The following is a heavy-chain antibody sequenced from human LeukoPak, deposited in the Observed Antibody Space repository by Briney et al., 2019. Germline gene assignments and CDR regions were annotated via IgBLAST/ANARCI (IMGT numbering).Heavy chain of an antibody. CDR2: ISAYNGNT. V-gene: IGHV1-18*01. Sequence: ASVKVSCKASGYTFTSYGISWVRQAPGQGLEWMGWISAYNGNTNYAQKLQGRVTMTTDTSTSTAYMELRSLRSDDTAVYYCARDVGSGYDPSLIFDYWGQGTLATVSS. CDR1: GYTFTSYG. J-gene: IGHJ4*02. CDR3: ARDVGSGYDPSLIFDY. D-gene: IGHD5-12*01.